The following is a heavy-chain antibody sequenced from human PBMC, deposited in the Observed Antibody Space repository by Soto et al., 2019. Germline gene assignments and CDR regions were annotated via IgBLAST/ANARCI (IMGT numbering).Heavy chain of an antibody. D-gene: IGHD2-2*01. CDR3: ARDSAYCRSTSCYLSYYYYMEV. J-gene: IGHJ6*03. Sequence: EVQVVESGGGLVQPGGSLRLSCAASGFTFSNHWMTWVRQAPGKGLEWVANIKQDGSEKYYVDSVKGRFTLSRDNAKNSLYLQMNRLRAEDTAVYYCARDSAYCRSTSCYLSYYYYMEVWGKGTTVTVSS. CDR2: IKQDGSEK. V-gene: IGHV3-7*01. CDR1: GFTFSNHW.